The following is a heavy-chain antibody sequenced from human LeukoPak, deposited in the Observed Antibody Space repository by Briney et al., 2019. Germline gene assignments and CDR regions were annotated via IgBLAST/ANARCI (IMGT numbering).Heavy chain of an antibody. J-gene: IGHJ4*02. D-gene: IGHD1-26*01. CDR1: GFTFSSYS. CDR3: ARVDWELLDGDFDY. Sequence: PGGSLRLSCAASGFTFSSYSMTWVRQAPGKGLEWIAYISSSRATIFYAESVKGRFTVPRDHAKNSLHLQMNSLRGDDTAVYYCARVDWELLDGDFDYWGQGTLVTVSA. V-gene: IGHV3-48*04. CDR2: ISSSRATI.